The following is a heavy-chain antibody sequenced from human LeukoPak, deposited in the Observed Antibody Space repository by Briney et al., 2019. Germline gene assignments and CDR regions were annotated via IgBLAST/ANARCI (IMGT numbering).Heavy chain of an antibody. CDR3: ATATPGEAFDY. D-gene: IGHD3-16*01. J-gene: IGHJ4*02. CDR1: GYTLTSYY. CDR2: INPSGGST. Sequence: ASVKVSCKASGYTLTSYYMYWVRQAPGQGLEWMGVINPSGGSTTYAQKFQGRVTITRDTSASTAYMELSSLTSEDMAVYYCATATPGEAFDYWGQGTQVTVSS. V-gene: IGHV1-46*01.